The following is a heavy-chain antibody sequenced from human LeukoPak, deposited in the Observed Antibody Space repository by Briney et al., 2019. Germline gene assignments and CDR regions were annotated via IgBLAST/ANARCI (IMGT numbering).Heavy chain of an antibody. D-gene: IGHD1-7*01. V-gene: IGHV3-74*01. J-gene: IGHJ4*02. Sequence: GGSLRLSCAASGFTFCTYWMHCVPGAPGTGLVWVSRMNNDGSTTNYADSVKGRFTISRDNTKNTLYLQMNSLRAEDTAVYYCATAGNYRFDYWGRGTLVTVSS. CDR3: ATAGNYRFDY. CDR2: MNNDGSTT. CDR1: GFTFCTYW.